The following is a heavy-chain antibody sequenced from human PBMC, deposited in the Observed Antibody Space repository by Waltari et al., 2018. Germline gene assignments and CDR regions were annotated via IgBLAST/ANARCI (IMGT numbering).Heavy chain of an antibody. J-gene: IGHJ1*01. D-gene: IGHD3-16*02. V-gene: IGHV1-24*01. Sequence: QVQLVQSGAEMKKPGASVRVSCKVPGYTLYELSMPWVRQAPGNGLEWMGGFDPEQDKTIYAQTFQGRVTITEDTSTETAYMQLSSLRSDDTAVYYCVTSRIMKSVGGVLVIDHGLRAGYFQFWGQGTLVAVSS. CDR1: GYTLYELS. CDR2: FDPEQDKT. CDR3: VTSRIMKSVGGVLVIDHGLRAGYFQF.